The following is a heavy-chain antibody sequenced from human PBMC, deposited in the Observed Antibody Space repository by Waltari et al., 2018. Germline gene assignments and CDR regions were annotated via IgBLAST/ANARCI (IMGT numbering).Heavy chain of an antibody. Sequence: QLQLQESGPGLVKPSETLSLTCTVSGGSISSSSYYWGWIRQPPGKGLEWIGSIYYSGSTYDNPSLKSRVTISVDTSKNQFSLKLSSVTAADTAVYYCAGIYSSSWTVDYWGQGTLVTVSS. CDR3: AGIYSSSWTVDY. V-gene: IGHV4-39*07. CDR2: IYYSGST. D-gene: IGHD6-13*01. CDR1: GGSISSSSYY. J-gene: IGHJ4*02.